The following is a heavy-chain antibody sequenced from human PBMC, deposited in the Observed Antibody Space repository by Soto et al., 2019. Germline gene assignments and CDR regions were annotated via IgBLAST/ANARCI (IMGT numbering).Heavy chain of an antibody. D-gene: IGHD7-27*01. CDR2: TYYRSKWYN. V-gene: IGHV6-1*01. J-gene: IGHJ6*02. CDR1: GDSLSSNSAS. CDR3: ALRSGDYYYYGMDV. Sequence: SQTLSLTCAISGDSLSSNSASWNWIRQSPSRGLEWLGRTYYRSKWYNDYAVSVKSRVTINPDTSKNQFSLQLNSVTPEDTAVYYCALRSGDYYYYGMDVWGQGTTVTVSS.